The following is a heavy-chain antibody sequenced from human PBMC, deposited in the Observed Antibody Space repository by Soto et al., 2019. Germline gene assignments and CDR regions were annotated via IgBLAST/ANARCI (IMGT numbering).Heavy chain of an antibody. CDR3: ARGYDDSSGSLFDY. CDR2: ISYDGSNK. CDR1: GFTFSSYA. V-gene: IGHV3-30-3*01. J-gene: IGHJ4*02. D-gene: IGHD3-22*01. Sequence: PGGSLRLSCAASGFTFSSYAMHWVRQAPGKGLEWVAVISYDGSNKYYADSVKGRFTISRDNSKNTLYLQMNSLRAEDTAVYYCARGYDDSSGSLFDYWGQGNLVTVSS.